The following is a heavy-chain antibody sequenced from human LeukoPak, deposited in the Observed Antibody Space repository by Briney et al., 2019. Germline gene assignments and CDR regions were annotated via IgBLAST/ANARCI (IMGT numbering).Heavy chain of an antibody. CDR3: ARWFVVVPAAIEYFDY. CDR2: IYYSGST. V-gene: IGHV4-39*07. CDR1: GGSISSSSYY. Sequence: SETLSLTCTVTGGSISSSSYYWGWIRQPPGKGLEWIGSIYYSGSTYYNPSLKSRVTISVDTSKNQFSLKLSSVTAADTAVYYSARWFVVVPAAIEYFDYWGQGTLVTVSS. D-gene: IGHD2-2*02. J-gene: IGHJ4*02.